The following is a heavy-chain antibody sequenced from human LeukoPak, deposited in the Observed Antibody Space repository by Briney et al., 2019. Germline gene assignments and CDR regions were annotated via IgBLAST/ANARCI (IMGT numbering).Heavy chain of an antibody. J-gene: IGHJ4*02. Sequence: GGSLRLSCAASGFTFSSYAMSWVRQAPGKGLEWVSAISGSGGSTYYADSVKGRFTISRDNSKNTVFLQMNSLRAEDTAIYYCAKELRYGDFSSDYWGQGTLVTVSS. V-gene: IGHV3-23*01. D-gene: IGHD4-17*01. CDR3: AKELRYGDFSSDY. CDR2: ISGSGGST. CDR1: GFTFSSYA.